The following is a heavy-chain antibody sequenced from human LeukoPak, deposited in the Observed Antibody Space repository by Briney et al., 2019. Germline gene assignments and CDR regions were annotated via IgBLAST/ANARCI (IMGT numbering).Heavy chain of an antibody. CDR1: GYTFTSYG. Sequence: ASVKVSCKASGYTFTSYGISWVRQAPGQGLEWMGWINPNSGGTNYAQKLQGRVTMTTDTSTSTAYMELRSLRSDDTAVYYCARESRQQLGPYYYYYYMDVWGKGTTVTISS. J-gene: IGHJ6*03. D-gene: IGHD6-13*01. V-gene: IGHV1-18*01. CDR3: ARESRQQLGPYYYYYYMDV. CDR2: INPNSGGT.